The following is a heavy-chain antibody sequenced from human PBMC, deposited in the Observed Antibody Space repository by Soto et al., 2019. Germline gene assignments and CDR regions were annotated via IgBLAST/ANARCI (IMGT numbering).Heavy chain of an antibody. CDR2: IWYDGSNK. CDR3: ARVSAAAAHYFDY. Sequence: GGSLRLSCAASGFTFSSYGMRWVRQAPGKGLEWVAVIWYDGSNKYYADSVKGRFTISRDNSKNTLYLQMNSLRAEDTAVYYCARVSAAAAHYFDYWGQGTLVTVSS. CDR1: GFTFSSYG. D-gene: IGHD6-13*01. J-gene: IGHJ4*02. V-gene: IGHV3-33*01.